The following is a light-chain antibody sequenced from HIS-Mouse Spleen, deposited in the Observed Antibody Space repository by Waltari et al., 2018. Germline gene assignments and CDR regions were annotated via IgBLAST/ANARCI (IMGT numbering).Light chain of an antibody. CDR2: EGS. CDR1: SSDVGSYNL. J-gene: IGLJ2*01. V-gene: IGLV2-23*01. CDR3: CSYAGSSTFVV. Sequence: QSALTQPASVSGSPGQSITISCTGTSSDVGSYNLVSWYQQHPGKAPNLMIYEGSKRPSGVSNRFSGSKSGNTASRTISGLQAEDEADYYCCSYAGSSTFVVFGGGTKLTVL.